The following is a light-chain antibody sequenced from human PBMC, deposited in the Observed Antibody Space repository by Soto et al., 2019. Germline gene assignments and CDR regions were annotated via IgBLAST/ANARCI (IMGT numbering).Light chain of an antibody. CDR2: DAS. Sequence: EIVLTHSPATLSLSPVERSTLSCRASQSVSSSLAWYQQKPGQAPRLLPYDASNRATGIPARFSGSGSGTDFTLTISSLESDDFAVYYCQQRGSFGGGTKVDIK. CDR1: QSVSSS. V-gene: IGKV3-11*01. CDR3: QQRGS. J-gene: IGKJ4*01.